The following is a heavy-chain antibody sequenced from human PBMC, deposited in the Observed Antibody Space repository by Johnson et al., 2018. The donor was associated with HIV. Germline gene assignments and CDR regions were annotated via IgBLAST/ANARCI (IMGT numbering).Heavy chain of an antibody. J-gene: IGHJ3*02. D-gene: IGHD7-27*01. Sequence: VQLVESGGGVVQPGRSLRLSCAASGFTFDDYGMSWVRQAPGKGLEWVAGINWNGGSTGYADSVKGRFTISRDNAKNSLYLQMNSLRAEDTALYYCASGDELGDDAFDIWCQGTMVTVSS. CDR2: INWNGGST. CDR1: GFTFDDYG. CDR3: ASGDELGDDAFDI. V-gene: IGHV3-20*04.